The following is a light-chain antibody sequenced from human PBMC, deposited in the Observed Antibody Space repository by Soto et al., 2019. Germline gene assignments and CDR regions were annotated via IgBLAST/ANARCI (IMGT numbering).Light chain of an antibody. CDR2: DAS. CDR1: QSVSSY. Sequence: EVVLTQSPATLSLSPGDRATLSCRASQSVSSYFAWYQQKPGQAPRLLIYDASNRATGIPARFSGSGSGTDFTLNISSLEAEDFAVYYCQQRSIWPLTFGQGTRLEIK. J-gene: IGKJ5*01. CDR3: QQRSIWPLT. V-gene: IGKV3-11*01.